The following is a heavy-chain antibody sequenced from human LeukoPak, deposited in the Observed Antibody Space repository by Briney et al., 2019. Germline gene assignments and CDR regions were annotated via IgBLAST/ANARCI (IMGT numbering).Heavy chain of an antibody. V-gene: IGHV3-23*01. J-gene: IGHJ5*02. CDR2: IIGSGEET. CDR1: GLTFTNFG. Sequence: GGSLRLSCAASGLTFTNFGMGWVRQVPREGLEWVSAIIGSGEETYYAQSVKVRLTISRDNSKNTLYLQMNTLRDDDTAIYYCASHYGSGSDNWLDLWGKGTLVTVSS. CDR3: ASHYGSGSDNWLDL. D-gene: IGHD3-10*01.